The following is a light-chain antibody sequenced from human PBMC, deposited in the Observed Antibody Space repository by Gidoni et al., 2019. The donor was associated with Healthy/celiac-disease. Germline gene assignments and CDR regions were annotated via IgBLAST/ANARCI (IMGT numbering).Light chain of an antibody. Sequence: AIQMTQSPSSLSASVGDRVTISCRASQGVRRDLGWYQQKPGKAPKLLIYTASTLPGGVPSRFSGSGSGTDFTLTISSLQPEDSATYYCLHYFGFPPYTFGQGTKLEI. J-gene: IGKJ2*01. CDR2: TAS. CDR3: LHYFGFPPYT. CDR1: QGVRRD. V-gene: IGKV1-6*01.